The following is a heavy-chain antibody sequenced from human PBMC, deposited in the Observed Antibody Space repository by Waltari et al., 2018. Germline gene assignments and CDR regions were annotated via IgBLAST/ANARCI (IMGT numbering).Heavy chain of an antibody. V-gene: IGHV3-21*01. Sequence: EVQLVESGGGLVKPGGSLRLSCAASGFTFTSYSMNWVRQAPGKGLEWVSSISSSISYIYYADSVKGRFTISRDNAKNSLYLQMNSLRAEDTAVYYCARDIAVAGTGGFDYWGQGTLVTVSS. CDR2: ISSSISYI. D-gene: IGHD6-19*01. J-gene: IGHJ4*02. CDR1: GFTFTSYS. CDR3: ARDIAVAGTGGFDY.